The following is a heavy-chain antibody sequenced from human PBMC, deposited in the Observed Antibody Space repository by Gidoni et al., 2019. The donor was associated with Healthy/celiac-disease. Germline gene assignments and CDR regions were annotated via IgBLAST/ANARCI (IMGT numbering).Heavy chain of an antibody. CDR3: AREVEVVITKNWFDP. Sequence: QVQLVQSGAAVKKPGSSVKVSCKASGGTFSSYAISWVRQAPGQGLEWMGRIIPILGIANYAQKFQGRVTITADKSTSTAYMELSSLRSEDTAVYYCAREVEVVITKNWFDPWGQGTLVTVSS. D-gene: IGHD3-22*01. J-gene: IGHJ5*02. CDR2: IIPILGIA. V-gene: IGHV1-69*04. CDR1: GGTFSSYA.